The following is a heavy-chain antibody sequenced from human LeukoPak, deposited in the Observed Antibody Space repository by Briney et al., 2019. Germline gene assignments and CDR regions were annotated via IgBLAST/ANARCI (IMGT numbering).Heavy chain of an antibody. CDR1: GGSISSSSYY. CDR3: ARHPVATIEVYLDY. V-gene: IGHV4-39*01. CDR2: IYYSGST. J-gene: IGHJ4*02. Sequence: SETLSLTCTVSGGSISSSSYYWGWIRQPPGKGLEWIGSIYYSGSTYYNPSLKSRVTISVDTSKNQFSLKLSSVTAADTAVYYCARHPVATIEVYLDYWGQGTLVAVSS. D-gene: IGHD5-12*01.